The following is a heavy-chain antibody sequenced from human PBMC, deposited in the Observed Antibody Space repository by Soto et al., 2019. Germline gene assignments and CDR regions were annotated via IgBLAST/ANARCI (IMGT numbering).Heavy chain of an antibody. CDR2: IYYSGST. D-gene: IGHD2-2*01. Sequence: SETLSLTCTVSGGSISSYYWSWIRQPPWKGLEWIGYIYYSGSTNYNPSLKSRVTISVDTSKNQFSLKLSSVTAADTAVYYCAREVPAAAYYYYYMDVWGKGTTVTVSS. CDR3: AREVPAAAYYYYYMDV. CDR1: GGSISSYY. J-gene: IGHJ6*03. V-gene: IGHV4-59*01.